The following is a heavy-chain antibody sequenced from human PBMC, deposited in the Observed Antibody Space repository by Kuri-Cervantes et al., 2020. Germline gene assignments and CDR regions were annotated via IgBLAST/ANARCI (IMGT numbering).Heavy chain of an antibody. V-gene: IGHV3-11*01. CDR1: GFTFSDYY. J-gene: IGHJ2*01. CDR2: ISSSGSTI. CDR3: TTTYYYDSSGYYYDWYFDL. D-gene: IGHD3-22*01. Sequence: GGSLRLSCAASGFTFSDYYMSWIRQAPGKGLEWVSYISSSGSTIYYADSVKGRFTISRDNPKNSLYLQMNSLKTEDTAVYYCTTTYYYDSSGYYYDWYFDLWGRGTLVTVSS.